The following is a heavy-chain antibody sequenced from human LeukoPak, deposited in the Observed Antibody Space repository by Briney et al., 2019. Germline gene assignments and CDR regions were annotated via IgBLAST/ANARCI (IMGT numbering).Heavy chain of an antibody. J-gene: IGHJ5*02. CDR3: ARELANWFDP. Sequence: PSETLSLTCTVSGGSISSYYWSWIRQPPGKGLEWIGYIYYSGSTNYNPSLKSRVTISVDTSKNQFSLTLSSVTAADTAVYYCARELANWFDPWGQGTLVTVSS. CDR2: IYYSGST. CDR1: GGSISSYY. V-gene: IGHV4-59*01. D-gene: IGHD1-1*01.